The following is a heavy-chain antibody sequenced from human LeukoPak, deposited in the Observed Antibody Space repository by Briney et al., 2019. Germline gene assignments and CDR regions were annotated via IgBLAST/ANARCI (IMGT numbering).Heavy chain of an antibody. CDR1: GYTFLNFW. Sequence: ASVPVSRKASGYTFLNFWIHWVRQAPGQGLAGMGWIDPRTGDATSAQTFQGRVTMTRDTSITTAYMELSGLTSDDTAVYYCARDYPPQRFAYWGQGTLVTVSS. CDR2: IDPRTGDA. J-gene: IGHJ4*02. CDR3: ARDYPPQRFAY. V-gene: IGHV1-2*02.